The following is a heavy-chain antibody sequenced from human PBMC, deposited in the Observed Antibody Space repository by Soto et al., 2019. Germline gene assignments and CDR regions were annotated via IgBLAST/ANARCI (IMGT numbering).Heavy chain of an antibody. CDR3: AGGMNYYDSSGYYYLYGMDV. Sequence: ASVKVSCKASGGTFSSYAISWVRQAPGQGLEWMGGIIPIFGTANYAQKFQGRVTITADESTSTAYMELSSLRSEDTAVYYCAGGMNYYDSSGYYYLYGMDVWGQGTTVTVSS. CDR2: IIPIFGTA. D-gene: IGHD3-22*01. J-gene: IGHJ6*02. V-gene: IGHV1-69*13. CDR1: GGTFSSYA.